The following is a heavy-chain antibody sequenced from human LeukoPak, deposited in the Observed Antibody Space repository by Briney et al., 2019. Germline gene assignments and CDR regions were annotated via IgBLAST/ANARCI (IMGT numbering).Heavy chain of an antibody. CDR2: IGSSGRTR. D-gene: IGHD6-19*01. J-gene: IGHJ4*02. Sequence: GGSLRLSCAVSRFPFSFYEINWVRQAPGKGLEWVSNIGSSGRTRYYADSVKGRFSISRDNAKNSLYLQMNSLRVEDTGVYYCALLAVASDFDYWGQGALVTVSS. CDR1: RFPFSFYE. CDR3: ALLAVASDFDY. V-gene: IGHV3-48*03.